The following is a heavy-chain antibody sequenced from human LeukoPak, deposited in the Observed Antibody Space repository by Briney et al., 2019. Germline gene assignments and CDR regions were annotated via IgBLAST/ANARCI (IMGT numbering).Heavy chain of an antibody. D-gene: IGHD3-10*01. CDR3: ARGADDSGSYYFATFYY. V-gene: IGHV3-74*01. Sequence: PGGSLRLSCAASGFTFSSYWMHWVRQAPGNGLVWVARINSDGSSTRYADSVKGRFTISRDNAKSTLFLQMNSLRVEDTAVYYCARGADDSGSYYFATFYYWGRGTLVTVSS. CDR1: GFTFSSYW. CDR2: INSDGSST. J-gene: IGHJ4*02.